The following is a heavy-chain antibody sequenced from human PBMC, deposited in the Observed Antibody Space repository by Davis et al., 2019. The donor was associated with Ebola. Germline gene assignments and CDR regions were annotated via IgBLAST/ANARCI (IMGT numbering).Heavy chain of an antibody. V-gene: IGHV1-69*13. Sequence: AASVKVSCKASGGTFSSYAISWVRQAPGQGLEWMGGIIPIFGTANYAQKFQGRVTITADESTSTAYMELSSLRSEDTAVYYCARPYSGSYYELDYWGQGTLVTVSS. CDR3: ARPYSGSYYELDY. J-gene: IGHJ4*02. CDR1: GGTFSSYA. D-gene: IGHD1-26*01. CDR2: IIPIFGTA.